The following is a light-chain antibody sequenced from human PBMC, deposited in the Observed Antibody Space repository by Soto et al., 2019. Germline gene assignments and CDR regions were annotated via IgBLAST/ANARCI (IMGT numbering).Light chain of an antibody. V-gene: IGKV1-5*01. CDR1: QSISSW. J-gene: IGKJ1*01. CDR3: QQYNTYSAT. Sequence: DIQMTQSPSTLSASVRDRVTITCRASQSISSWLAWYQQKPGKAPKLLIYDASSLESGVPSRFSGSGSGTEFTLTISSLQPDDFATYYCQQYNTYSATFGQGTKVDI. CDR2: DAS.